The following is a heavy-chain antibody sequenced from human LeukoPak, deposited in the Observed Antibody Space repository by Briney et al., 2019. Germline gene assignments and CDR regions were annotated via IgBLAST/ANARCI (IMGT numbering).Heavy chain of an antibody. J-gene: IGHJ4*02. CDR2: IWYDGSNK. CDR3: ARDKAAAFDC. D-gene: IGHD2-15*01. CDR1: RFTFSNYG. Sequence: PGRSLRLSCAASRFTFSNYGIHWVRQAPGKGLEWVAVIWYDGSNKYYADSVKGRFTVSRDNSKNTLYLQMNSLRAEDTAVYYCARDKAAAFDCWGQGTLVTVSS. V-gene: IGHV3-33*01.